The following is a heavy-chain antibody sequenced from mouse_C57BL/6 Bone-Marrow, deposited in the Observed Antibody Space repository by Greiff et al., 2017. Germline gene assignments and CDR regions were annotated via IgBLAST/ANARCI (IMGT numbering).Heavy chain of an antibody. CDR1: GYTFTSYW. CDR3: ARFISNYEREMDY. V-gene: IGHV1-53*01. D-gene: IGHD2-5*01. J-gene: IGHJ4*01. Sequence: QVQLKQPGTELVKPGASVKLSCKASGYTFTSYWMHWVKQRPGQGLEWIGNINPSNGGTNYNEKFKSKATLTVDKSSSTAYMQLSSLTSEDSAVYYCARFISNYEREMDYWGQGTSVTVSS. CDR2: INPSNGGT.